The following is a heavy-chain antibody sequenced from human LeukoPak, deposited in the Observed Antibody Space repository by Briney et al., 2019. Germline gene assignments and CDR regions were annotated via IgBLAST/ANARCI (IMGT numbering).Heavy chain of an antibody. CDR2: MNPNSGNT. V-gene: IGHV1-8*01. D-gene: IGHD5-12*01. J-gene: IGHJ4*02. Sequence: ASVKVSCKASGYTFTSYDINWVRQATGQGLEWMGWMNPNSGNTGYAQKFQGRVTMTRNTSTSTAYMELSSLRSEDTAVYYCARLNCGYSGYDHPDFDYWGQGTLVTVSS. CDR3: ARLNCGYSGYDHPDFDY. CDR1: GYTFTSYD.